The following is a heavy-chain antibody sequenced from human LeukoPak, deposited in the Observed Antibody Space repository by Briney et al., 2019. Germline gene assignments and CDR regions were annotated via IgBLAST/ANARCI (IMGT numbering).Heavy chain of an antibody. CDR3: AKDRGDTRYYFDY. Sequence: GGSLRLSCAASGFTFSSYVMSWVRQAPGKGLEWVSAISGSGGSTYNADSVKGRFTISRDNSKNTVHLQMNSLRAEDTAVYYCAKDRGDTRYYFDYWGQGTLVTVSS. D-gene: IGHD2-21*02. V-gene: IGHV3-23*01. J-gene: IGHJ4*02. CDR1: GFTFSSYV. CDR2: ISGSGGST.